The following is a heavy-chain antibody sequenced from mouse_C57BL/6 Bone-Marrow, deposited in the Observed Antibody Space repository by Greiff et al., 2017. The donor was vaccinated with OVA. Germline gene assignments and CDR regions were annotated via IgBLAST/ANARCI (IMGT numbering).Heavy chain of an antibody. V-gene: IGHV1-82*01. CDR2: IYPGDGDT. CDR3: ARPSIYYYGSGIDD. CDR1: GYAFSSSW. J-gene: IGHJ2*01. D-gene: IGHD1-1*01. Sequence: VQLQQSGPELVKPGASVKISCKASGYAFSSSWMNWVKQRPGKGLEWIGRIYPGDGDTNYNGKFKGKATLTADKSSSTAYMQLSSLTSEDSAVYFCARPSIYYYGSGIDDGGQGTTLTVSS.